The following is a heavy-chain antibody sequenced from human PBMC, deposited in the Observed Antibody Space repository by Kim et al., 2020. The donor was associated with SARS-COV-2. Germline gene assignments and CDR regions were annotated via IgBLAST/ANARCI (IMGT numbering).Heavy chain of an antibody. CDR1: GGSISSSSYY. J-gene: IGHJ4*02. Sequence: SETLSLPCTVSGGSISSSSYYWGWIRQPPGKGLEWIGSIYYSGSTYYNPSLKSRVTISVDTSKNQFSLKLSSVTAADTAVYYCARIAVADSVDYWGQGTLVTVSS. CDR3: ARIAVADSVDY. CDR2: IYYSGST. D-gene: IGHD6-19*01. V-gene: IGHV4-39*01.